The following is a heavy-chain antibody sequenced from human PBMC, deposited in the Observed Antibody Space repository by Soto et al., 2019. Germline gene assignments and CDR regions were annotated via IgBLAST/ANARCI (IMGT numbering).Heavy chain of an antibody. Sequence: GGSLRLSCAASEFTFSSYSMIWVRQAPGKGLEWVSGVKGGGNNTYYAESVKGRFTISRDNSKNTLYLQMNSLRAEDTAVYYCARELYYDFWSGADDAFDIWGQGTMVTVSS. D-gene: IGHD3-3*01. CDR2: VKGGGNNT. V-gene: IGHV3-23*03. CDR3: ARELYYDFWSGADDAFDI. J-gene: IGHJ3*02. CDR1: EFTFSSYS.